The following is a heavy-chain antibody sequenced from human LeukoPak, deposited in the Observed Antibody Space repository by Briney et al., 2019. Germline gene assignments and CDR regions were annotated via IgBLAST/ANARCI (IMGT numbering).Heavy chain of an antibody. CDR1: GFTFSSYG. CDR2: IRYDGSNK. J-gene: IGHJ4*02. V-gene: IGHV3-30*02. CDR3: AKDLSPNWSGFRCYFDY. D-gene: IGHD3-3*01. Sequence: GGSLRLSCAASGFTFSSYGMHWVRQAPGKGLEWVAFIRYDGSNKYYADSVKGRFTISRDNSKNTLYLQMNSLRAEDTAVYYCAKDLSPNWSGFRCYFDYWGQGTLVTVSS.